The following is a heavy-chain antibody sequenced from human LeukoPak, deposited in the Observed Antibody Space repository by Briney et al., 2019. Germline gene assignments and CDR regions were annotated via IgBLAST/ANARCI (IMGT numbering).Heavy chain of an antibody. Sequence: GASVKVSCKASGYTFISYAIHWVRQAPGQRLEWMGWINAGNGNTKYSQKFQGRVTITRDTSASTAYMELSSLRSEDTAVYYCARDDLGYCSGGSCYYGMDVWGQGTTVTVSS. J-gene: IGHJ6*02. D-gene: IGHD2-15*01. V-gene: IGHV1-3*01. CDR3: ARDDLGYCSGGSCYYGMDV. CDR1: GYTFISYA. CDR2: INAGNGNT.